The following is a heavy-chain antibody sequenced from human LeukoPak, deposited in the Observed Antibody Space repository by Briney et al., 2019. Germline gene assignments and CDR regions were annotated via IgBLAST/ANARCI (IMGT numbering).Heavy chain of an antibody. J-gene: IGHJ4*02. CDR1: GFTFSSYG. V-gene: IGHV3-30*02. Sequence: GESLRLSCAAAGFTFSSYGMHWVRQAPGKGLEWVAFIRYDGSNKYYADSVKGRFTISRDNSKNTLYLQMNSLRAEDTAVYYCAKDAAVALYYFDYWGQGTLVTVSS. D-gene: IGHD6-19*01. CDR2: IRYDGSNK. CDR3: AKDAAVALYYFDY.